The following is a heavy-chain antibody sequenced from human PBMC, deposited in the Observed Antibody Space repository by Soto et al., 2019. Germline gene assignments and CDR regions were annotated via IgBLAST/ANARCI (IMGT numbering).Heavy chain of an antibody. CDR3: ARGGYCSSTSCYSDYYGLDV. J-gene: IGHJ6*02. Sequence: PGGSLRLSCAASGFTFSDHYMDWVRQAPGKGLERVGRSRNKANSYTTEYAASVKGRFTISRDDSKNSLYLQMNSLKTEDTAIYYCARGGYCSSTSCYSDYYGLDVWGQGTTVTVSS. D-gene: IGHD2-2*01. CDR2: SRNKANSYTT. CDR1: GFTFSDHY. V-gene: IGHV3-72*01.